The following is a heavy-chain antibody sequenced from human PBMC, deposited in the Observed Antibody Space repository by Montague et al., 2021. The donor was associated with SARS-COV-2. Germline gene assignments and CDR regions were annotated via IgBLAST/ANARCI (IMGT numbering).Heavy chain of an antibody. CDR3: ARSPRGSGTGWLDY. CDR2: INQDETAK. Sequence: SLRLSCAASGPTSGDYQMTWVRQAPGKGLQWVANINQDETAKTYVDSVKGRFTISRDNAKNSLILQMNSLKDEDTAVYYCARSPRGSGTGWLDYWGQGTLVTVSS. J-gene: IGHJ4*02. D-gene: IGHD3/OR15-3a*01. V-gene: IGHV3-7*01. CDR1: GPTSGDYQ.